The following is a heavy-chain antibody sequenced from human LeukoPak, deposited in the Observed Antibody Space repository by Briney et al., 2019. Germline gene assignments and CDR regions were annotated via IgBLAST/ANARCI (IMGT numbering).Heavy chain of an antibody. V-gene: IGHV3-21*06. J-gene: IGHJ4*02. D-gene: IGHD6-13*01. Sequence: GGSLRLSCAASGFIFSSYIMNWVRQAPGKGLEWVASISSSSGYIYYADSVKGRFTISRDNAKNSLYLQMNSLRAEDTAVYYCAREGTPAAGDWGQGTLVTVSS. CDR1: GFIFSSYI. CDR3: AREGTPAAGD. CDR2: ISSSSGYI.